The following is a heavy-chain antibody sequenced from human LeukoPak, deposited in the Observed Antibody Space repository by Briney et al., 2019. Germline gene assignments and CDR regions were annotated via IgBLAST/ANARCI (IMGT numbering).Heavy chain of an antibody. CDR3: ARDYIVVVPAAMLGLSHWFDP. D-gene: IGHD2-2*01. J-gene: IGHJ5*02. Sequence: GASVKVSCKASGYTFTGYYMHWVRQAPGQGLEWMGWINPNSGGTNYAQKFQGRVTMTRDTSISTAYMELSRLRSDDTAVYYCARDYIVVVPAAMLGLSHWFDPWGQGTLVTVSS. CDR2: INPNSGGT. V-gene: IGHV1-2*02. CDR1: GYTFTGYY.